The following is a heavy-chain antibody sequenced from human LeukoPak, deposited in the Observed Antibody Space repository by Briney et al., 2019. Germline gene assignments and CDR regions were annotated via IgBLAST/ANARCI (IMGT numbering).Heavy chain of an antibody. D-gene: IGHD3-10*01. CDR3: AKDYFGSESYYSANPYYFDY. CDR2: ISGIGGST. CDR1: GFTFSSYS. Sequence: GESLRLSCAASGFTFSSYSMSWVSQPAGKGLEWVACISGIGGSTYNADSVKGPFTISRDNSENPLHLQMSTLRAEDTAVYYWAKDYFGSESYYSANPYYFDYWGQGTLVTVSS. J-gene: IGHJ4*02. V-gene: IGHV3-23*01.